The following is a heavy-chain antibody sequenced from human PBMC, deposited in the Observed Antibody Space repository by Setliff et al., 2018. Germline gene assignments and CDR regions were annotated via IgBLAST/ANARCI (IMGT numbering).Heavy chain of an antibody. CDR3: ARGGTFRYFDF. CDR1: GGSINSYY. D-gene: IGHD2-15*01. J-gene: IGHJ4*02. CDR2: ISDSGST. V-gene: IGHV4-59*08. Sequence: PSETLSLTCTVSGGSINSYYWSWIRQPPGKGLEWIAYISDSGSTNYNPSLKSRVTISLDTSKNQFSLKLSSVTAADTAVYYCARGGTFRYFDFWGQGAPVTVSS.